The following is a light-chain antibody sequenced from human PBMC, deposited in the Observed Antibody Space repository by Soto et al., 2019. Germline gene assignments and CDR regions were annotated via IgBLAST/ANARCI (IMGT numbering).Light chain of an antibody. CDR2: EVS. CDR3: CSYAGNKIPYA. Sequence: QSVLTQPASVSGSPGQSITIACAGTSSDVGNFNLVSWYQHHPGKAPKLMIFEVSKRPSGVSNRYSGSKSGNTASLTISGLQAEDEADYYCCSYAGNKIPYAFGTGPKVPVL. CDR1: SSDVGNFNL. J-gene: IGLJ1*01. V-gene: IGLV2-23*02.